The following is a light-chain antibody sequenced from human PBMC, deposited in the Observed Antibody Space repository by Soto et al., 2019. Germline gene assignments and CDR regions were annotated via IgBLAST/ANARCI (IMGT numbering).Light chain of an antibody. V-gene: IGKV1-33*01. Sequence: DIQMTQSPSSLSASVGDRVTITCQASQAIRNYLNWYQQRPGTAPKLLIYGGSTLETGVPSRFSGRGSAADFTLTISSLQPEDIATYYCQQSYSTPLFGGGTKVEIK. CDR3: QQSYSTPL. CDR2: GGS. CDR1: QAIRNY. J-gene: IGKJ4*02.